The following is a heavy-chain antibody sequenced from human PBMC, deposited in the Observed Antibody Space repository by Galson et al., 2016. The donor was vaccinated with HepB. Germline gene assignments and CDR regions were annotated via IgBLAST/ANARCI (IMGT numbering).Heavy chain of an antibody. D-gene: IGHD1-1*01. CDR1: GFTFSGSG. V-gene: IGHV3-73*01. CDR3: TRHWENWNDRFDF. CDR2: IRSKADSYAT. J-gene: IGHJ4*02. Sequence: SLRLSCAASGFTFSGSGIHWVRQASGKGLEWVGRIRSKADSYATAYAASAKGRFTISRDDSKNTAYLQMNSLKTEDTAVYYCTRHWENWNDRFDFWGQGNLVTVSS.